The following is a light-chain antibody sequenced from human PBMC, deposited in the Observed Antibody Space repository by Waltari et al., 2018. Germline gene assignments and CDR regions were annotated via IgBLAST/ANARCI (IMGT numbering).Light chain of an antibody. V-gene: IGKV3-11*01. CDR1: QSVSGY. J-gene: IGKJ5*01. CDR3: QQRSSWTGT. Sequence: EIVLTQSPATLSFSPGYRATLSCRASQSVSGYLAWYQQKPGQAPRLLIYDSSYRATGIPVRFSARRSETDFTLTISSLEPEDFAVYYCQQRSSWTGTFGQGIRLEIK. CDR2: DSS.